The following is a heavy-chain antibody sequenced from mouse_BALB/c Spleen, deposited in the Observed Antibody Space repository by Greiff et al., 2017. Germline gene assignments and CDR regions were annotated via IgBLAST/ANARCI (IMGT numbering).Heavy chain of an antibody. V-gene: IGHV1S29*02. D-gene: IGHD2-2*01. CDR1: GYTFTDYN. Sequence: EVQLVESGPELVKPGASVKISCKASGYTFTDYNMHWVKQSHGKSLEWIGYIYPYNGGTGYNQKFKSKATLTVDNSSSTAYMELRSLTSEDSAVYYCARTGGGYRSFDYWGQGTTLTVSS. J-gene: IGHJ2*01. CDR3: ARTGGGYRSFDY. CDR2: IYPYNGGT.